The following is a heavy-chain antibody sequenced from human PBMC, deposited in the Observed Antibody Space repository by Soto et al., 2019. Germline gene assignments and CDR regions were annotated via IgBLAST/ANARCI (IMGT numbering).Heavy chain of an antibody. D-gene: IGHD6-6*01. CDR2: INPNSGGT. CDR3: AVSSSSAYYYGMDV. Sequence: ASVKVSCKASGYTFTGYYMHWVRQAPGQGLEWMGWINPNSGGTNYAQKFQGRVTMTRDTSISTAYMELSRLRSDDTAVYYCAVSSSSAYYYGMDVWGQXTTVTVSS. V-gene: IGHV1-2*02. J-gene: IGHJ6*02. CDR1: GYTFTGYY.